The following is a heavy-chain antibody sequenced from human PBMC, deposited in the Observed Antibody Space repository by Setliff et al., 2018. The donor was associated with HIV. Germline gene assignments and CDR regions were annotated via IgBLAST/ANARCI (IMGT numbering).Heavy chain of an antibody. Sequence: LRLSCAVSGFTFSNYHMHWVRQAPGKGLEWVAALSQDGSDEYYADSVKGRFTVSRDNSKNTLYLQMSSLRLEDTAIYYCARDSDFYIDYWGQGTLVTVSS. D-gene: IGHD2-21*01. J-gene: IGHJ4*02. CDR2: LSQDGSDE. CDR1: GFTFSNYH. CDR3: ARDSDFYIDY. V-gene: IGHV3-30*04.